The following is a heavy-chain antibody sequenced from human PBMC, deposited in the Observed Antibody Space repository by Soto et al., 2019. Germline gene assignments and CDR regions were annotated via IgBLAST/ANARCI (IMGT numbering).Heavy chain of an antibody. D-gene: IGHD2-21*02. CDR3: AREELAYCGRDCSSGFAP. J-gene: IGHJ5*02. V-gene: IGHV1-2*02. Sequence: ASVKVSCRASGSTFTGYYMHWVRQAPGQGLEWMGWINPNSGGTNYAQKFQGRVTMTRDTSISTAYMELSRLRSDDTAVYYCAREELAYCGRDCSSGFAPWGQGIRVSVYS. CDR1: GSTFTGYY. CDR2: INPNSGGT.